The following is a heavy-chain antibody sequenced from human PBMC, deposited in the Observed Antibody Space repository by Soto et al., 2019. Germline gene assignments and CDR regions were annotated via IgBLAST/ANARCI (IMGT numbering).Heavy chain of an antibody. Sequence: PGGSLRLSSAASGFTFSSYAMHWVRQAPGKGLEWVAVISYDGSNKYYADSVKGRFTISRDNSKNTLYLQMNSLRAEDTAVYYCARVGYCSSTRCSYYYYYYRMDVWGQGTTVTVSS. CDR1: GFTFSSYA. CDR3: ARVGYCSSTRCSYYYYYYRMDV. D-gene: IGHD2-2*03. V-gene: IGHV3-30-3*01. CDR2: ISYDGSNK. J-gene: IGHJ6*02.